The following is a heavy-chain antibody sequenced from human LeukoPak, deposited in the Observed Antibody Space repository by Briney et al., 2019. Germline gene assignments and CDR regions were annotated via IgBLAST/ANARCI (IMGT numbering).Heavy chain of an antibody. CDR1: GYTFTGYY. CDR2: INPNSGCT. J-gene: IGHJ5*02. V-gene: IGHV1-2*02. CDR3: ARVRGYYGSGSSNWFDP. Sequence: GASVKVSCKASGYTFTGYYMHWVRQAPGQGLEWMGLINPNSGCTNYAQKFQGRVTMTRDTSISTAYMELSRLRSDDTAVYYCARVRGYYGSGSSNWFDPWGQGTLVTVSS. D-gene: IGHD3-10*01.